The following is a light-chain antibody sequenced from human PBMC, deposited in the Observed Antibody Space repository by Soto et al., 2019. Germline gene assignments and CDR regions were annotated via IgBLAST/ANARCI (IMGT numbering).Light chain of an antibody. CDR1: QDIRNY. Sequence: DIQMTQSPSSLSASVGDRVTITCQASQDIRNYLNWYQQKPGKAPNLLIYDASNLRAGVPSRFSGSGSGTEFTCTISSLQPEDIATYYCQHEDHLPPLSFGGGTKVEIK. V-gene: IGKV1-33*01. J-gene: IGKJ4*02. CDR3: QHEDHLPPLS. CDR2: DAS.